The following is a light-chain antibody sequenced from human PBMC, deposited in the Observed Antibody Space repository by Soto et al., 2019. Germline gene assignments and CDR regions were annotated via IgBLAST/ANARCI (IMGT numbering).Light chain of an antibody. Sequence: DIQMTQSPSSLSASVGDEVTITCRASHTIMTYLNWYQLKPGKPPRLLIYAASSLQSGVPSRFSGSGSGTDFTLTINSLQPEDFATYSCQQSYNSPQTFGQGTKVAI. V-gene: IGKV1-39*01. CDR1: HTIMTY. CDR2: AAS. J-gene: IGKJ1*01. CDR3: QQSYNSPQT.